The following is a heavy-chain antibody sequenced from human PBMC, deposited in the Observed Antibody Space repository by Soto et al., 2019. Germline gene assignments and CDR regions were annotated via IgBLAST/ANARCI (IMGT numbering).Heavy chain of an antibody. V-gene: IGHV3-23*01. J-gene: IGHJ6*03. Sequence: EVQLLESGGGLVQPGGSLRLSCGASGFTFSSYAMNWVRQAPGKGLEWVSVISGSGDNTYYADSVKGRFTISRDNSKNTVNLQMNSLRAEDTAVYYCAKEADIVVVPAGYMDVWGKGTTVTVSS. CDR3: AKEADIVVVPAGYMDV. CDR2: ISGSGDNT. CDR1: GFTFSSYA. D-gene: IGHD2-2*01.